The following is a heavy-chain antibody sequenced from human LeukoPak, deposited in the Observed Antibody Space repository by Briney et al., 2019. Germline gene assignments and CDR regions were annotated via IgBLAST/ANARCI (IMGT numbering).Heavy chain of an antibody. D-gene: IGHD4-17*01. J-gene: IGHJ4*02. CDR2: IIPIFGTA. V-gene: IGHV1-69*13. CDR3: ARWDYGDYGSSGPFDY. Sequence: GASVTVSCKASGGTFSSYAISWVRQAPGQGLEWMGGIIPIFGTANYAQKFQGRVTITADESTGTAYMELSSLRSEDTAVYYCARWDYGDYGSSGPFDYWGQGTLVTVSS. CDR1: GGTFSSYA.